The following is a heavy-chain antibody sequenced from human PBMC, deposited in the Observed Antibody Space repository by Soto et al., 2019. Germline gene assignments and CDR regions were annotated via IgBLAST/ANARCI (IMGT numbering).Heavy chain of an antibody. V-gene: IGHV3-30-3*01. D-gene: IGHD1-1*01. CDR3: ARDRTTGTALDY. CDR2: ISYDGSNK. CDR1: GFTFSSYA. Sequence: GGSLRLSCAASGFTFSSYAMHWVRQAPGKGLEWVEVISYDGSNKYYADSVKGRFTISRDNSKNTLYLQMNSLRAEDTAVYYCARDRTTGTALDYWGQGTLVTVSS. J-gene: IGHJ4*02.